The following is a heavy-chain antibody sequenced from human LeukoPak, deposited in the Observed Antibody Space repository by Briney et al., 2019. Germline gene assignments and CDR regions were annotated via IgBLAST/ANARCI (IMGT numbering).Heavy chain of an antibody. J-gene: IGHJ5*02. V-gene: IGHV3-30*02. CDR1: GFTFSSQG. CDR2: IPYDGSNK. D-gene: IGHD6-19*01. CDR3: ARGVSAIAVAGTEFRFDP. Sequence: GGSLRLSCAASGFTFSSQGMHWVRQAPGKGLEWVAFIPYDGSNKYYADSVKGRFTISRDNSKNALYLQMNSLRAEDTAVYYCARGVSAIAVAGTEFRFDPWGQGTLVTVSS.